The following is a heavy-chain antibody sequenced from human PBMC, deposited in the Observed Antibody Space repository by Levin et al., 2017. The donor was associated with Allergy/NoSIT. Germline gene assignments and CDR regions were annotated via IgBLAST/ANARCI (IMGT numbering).Heavy chain of an antibody. CDR1: GYTFTSYD. CDR3: ARPSPKTKDAFDI. V-gene: IGHV1-8*01. J-gene: IGHJ3*02. Sequence: ASVKVSCKASGYTFTSYDINWVRQATGQGLEWMGWMNPNSGNTGYAQKFQGRVTMTRNTSISTAYMELSSLRSEDTAVYYCARPSPKTKDAFDIWGQGTMVTVSS. D-gene: IGHD2-8*01. CDR2: MNPNSGNT.